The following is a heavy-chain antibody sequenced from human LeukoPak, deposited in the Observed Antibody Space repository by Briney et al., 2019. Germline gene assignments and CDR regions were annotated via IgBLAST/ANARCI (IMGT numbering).Heavy chain of an antibody. Sequence: IPGGSLRLSCAASGFTFSDYNMNWVRQAPGKGLEWVSYISGSGIKHYADSVKGRFTISRDNAKNSLYLQMNSLRVEDTAVYYCAREDTGVAFDIWGQGTTVTV. V-gene: IGHV3-69-1*02. CDR1: GFTFSDYN. CDR2: ISGSGIK. CDR3: AREDTGVAFDI. D-gene: IGHD2-8*01. J-gene: IGHJ3*02.